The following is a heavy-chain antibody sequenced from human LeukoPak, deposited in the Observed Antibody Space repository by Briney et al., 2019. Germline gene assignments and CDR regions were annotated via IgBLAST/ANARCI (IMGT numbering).Heavy chain of an antibody. Sequence: SQTLSLTCTVSGGSISSGDYYWSWIRQPPGKGLEWIGYIYYSGSTNYNPSLKSRVTISVDTSKNQFSLKLSSVTAADTAVYYCARGGYYDSSGYYKFDYWGQGTLVTVSS. CDR1: GGSISSGDYY. CDR2: IYYSGST. CDR3: ARGGYYDSSGYYKFDY. J-gene: IGHJ4*02. D-gene: IGHD3-22*01. V-gene: IGHV4-61*08.